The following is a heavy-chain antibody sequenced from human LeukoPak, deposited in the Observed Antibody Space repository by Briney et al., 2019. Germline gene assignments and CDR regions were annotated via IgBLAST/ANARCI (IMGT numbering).Heavy chain of an antibody. D-gene: IGHD2-8*01. CDR3: PRVVRFRLVQRGFDY. J-gene: IGHJ4*02. V-gene: IGHV1-2*06. CDR1: GYTFTGYY. CDR2: INTNSGGT. Sequence: EASVMVSCKASGYTFTGYYMHWVRQAPGQGLEYMGRINTNSGGTNYAQHFQGRVNMTRDTSISTAYMELSRLISDDTAVYYCPRVVRFRLVQRGFDYWGQGTLVTVSS.